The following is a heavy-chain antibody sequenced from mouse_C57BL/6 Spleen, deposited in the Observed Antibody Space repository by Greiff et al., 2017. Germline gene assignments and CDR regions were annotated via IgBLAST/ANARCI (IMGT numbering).Heavy chain of an antibody. CDR3: ARRSSGYLLDY. V-gene: IGHV1-61*01. J-gene: IGHJ2*01. Sequence: QVQLQQSGAELVRPGSSVKLSCKASGYTFTSYWMDWVKQRPGQGLEWIGNIYPSDSETNYNQQFKDKATLTVDKSSSTAYMQLSSLTSEDSAVYYGARRSSGYLLDYWGKGTTLTVSS. D-gene: IGHD3-2*02. CDR1: GYTFTSYW. CDR2: IYPSDSET.